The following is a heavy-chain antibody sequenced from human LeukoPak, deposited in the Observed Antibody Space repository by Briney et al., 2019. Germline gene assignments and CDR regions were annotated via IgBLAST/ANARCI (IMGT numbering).Heavy chain of an antibody. CDR2: IIPIFGTA. CDR1: GYTFTGYY. D-gene: IGHD4-23*01. V-gene: IGHV1-69*05. J-gene: IGHJ5*02. CDR3: ARDRGYGGNSWWFDP. Sequence: SVKVSCKASGYTFTGYYMHWVRQAPGQGLERMGGIIPIFGTANYAQKFQGRVTITTDESTSTAYMELSSLRSEDTAVYYCARDRGYGGNSWWFDPWGQGTLVTVSS.